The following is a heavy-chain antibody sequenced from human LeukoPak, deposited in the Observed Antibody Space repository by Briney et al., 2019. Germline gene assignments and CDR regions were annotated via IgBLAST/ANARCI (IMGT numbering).Heavy chain of an antibody. J-gene: IGHJ6*02. CDR2: INHSGST. CDR1: GGSFSGYY. D-gene: IGHD2-2*03. CDR3: ARVDVGYCSSTSCYGDYYYYYGMDV. V-gene: IGHV4-34*01. Sequence: PSETLSLTCAVYGGSFSGYYWSWIRQPPGKGLEWIGGINHSGSTNYNPSLKSRVTISVDTSKNQFSLKLSSVTAADTAVYYCARVDVGYCSSTSCYGDYYYYYGMDVWGQGTTVTVSS.